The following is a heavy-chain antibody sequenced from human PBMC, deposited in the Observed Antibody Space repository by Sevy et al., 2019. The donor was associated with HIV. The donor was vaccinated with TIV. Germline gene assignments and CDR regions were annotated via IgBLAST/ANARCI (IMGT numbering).Heavy chain of an antibody. V-gene: IGHV3-15*01. Sequence: GGSLRLSCAVSGLTFNNAWMNWVRQAPGTGLQWVGLIKSKIDGETKEYAAPVKGRFTSSRDDSKNTLFLQMNSLKIEDTAVYYCATAPGYYDSAPFDYWGPGTLVTVSS. CDR2: IKSKIDGETK. D-gene: IGHD3-9*01. CDR3: ATAPGYYDSAPFDY. CDR1: GLTFNNAW. J-gene: IGHJ4*02.